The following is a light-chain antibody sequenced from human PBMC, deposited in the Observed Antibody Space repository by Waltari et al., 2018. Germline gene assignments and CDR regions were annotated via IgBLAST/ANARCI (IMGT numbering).Light chain of an antibody. Sequence: DIVMTQSPDSLTVSLGEGATINCKSRRSVLYNSNNKNYLAWYQQKPGQPPKLLIYWASTRESGVPDRFSGSGSGTDFTLTISTLQAEDVAVYYCQQYYDTPYTFGQGTKLEIK. J-gene: IGKJ2*01. CDR2: WAS. CDR1: RSVLYNSNNKNY. V-gene: IGKV4-1*01. CDR3: QQYYDTPYT.